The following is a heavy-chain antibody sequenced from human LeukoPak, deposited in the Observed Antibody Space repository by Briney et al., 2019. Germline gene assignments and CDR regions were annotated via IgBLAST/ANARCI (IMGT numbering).Heavy chain of an antibody. CDR2: IRGNGET. D-gene: IGHD3-16*01. J-gene: IGHJ4*02. CDR3: AKASWVASTDAVR. Sequence: PGGSLRPSCAASGLCFSSFAMSWVRQGPARGLEWVSSIRGNGETFYADSVKGRFTLSSDSSRNTCYFELNNLTGAATAIYYSAKASWVASTDAVRWGQGTLVTVSS. CDR1: GLCFSSFA. V-gene: IGHV3-23*01.